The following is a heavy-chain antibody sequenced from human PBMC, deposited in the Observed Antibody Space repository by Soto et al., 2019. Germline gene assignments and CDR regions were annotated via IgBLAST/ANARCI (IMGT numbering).Heavy chain of an antibody. V-gene: IGHV4-59*01. CDR1: GGPISTYY. J-gene: IGHJ4*01. D-gene: IGHD2-8*02. Sequence: SETLSLTCTVSGGPISTYYWTWIRQSPGKGLEWIGYVYYSGSTDYNPSIRSRVTISVDTSKNQFSLELRSVTPADMAVYYCARDKITGLFDYWG. CDR3: ARDKITGLFDY. CDR2: VYYSGST.